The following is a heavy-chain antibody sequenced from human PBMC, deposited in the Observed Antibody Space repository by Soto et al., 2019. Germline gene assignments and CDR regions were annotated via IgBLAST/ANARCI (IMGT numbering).Heavy chain of an antibody. J-gene: IGHJ5*02. CDR2: ISSSSSTI. CDR3: ASEWFGELLFQT. Sequence: GGSLRLSCAASGFTFSSYSMNWVRQAPGKGLEWVSYISSSSSTIYYADSVKGRFTISRDNAKNSLYLQMNSLRAEDTAVYYCASEWFGELLFQTWGQGTLVTVSS. D-gene: IGHD3-10*01. CDR1: GFTFSSYS. V-gene: IGHV3-48*01.